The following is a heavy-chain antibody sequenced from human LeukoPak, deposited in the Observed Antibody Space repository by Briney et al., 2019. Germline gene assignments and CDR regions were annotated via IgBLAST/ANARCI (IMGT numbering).Heavy chain of an antibody. J-gene: IGHJ4*02. V-gene: IGHV1-18*01. CDR3: ARDESNYYDSSGLDY. Sequence: ASVKVSCKASDYTFTSYGISWVRQAPVQGLEWMGWISAYNGNTNYAQKLQGRVTMTSDTSTSTAYMELRSLRSDDTAVYYCARDESNYYDSSGLDYWGQGTLVTVSS. D-gene: IGHD3-22*01. CDR1: DYTFTSYG. CDR2: ISAYNGNT.